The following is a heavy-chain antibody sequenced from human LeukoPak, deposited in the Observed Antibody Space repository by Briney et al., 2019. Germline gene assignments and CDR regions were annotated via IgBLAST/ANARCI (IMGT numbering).Heavy chain of an antibody. V-gene: IGHV3-21*01. J-gene: IGHJ4*02. CDR1: GFTFSSYS. D-gene: IGHD3-22*01. CDR3: ARGGYYYDSSGI. Sequence: GGSLRLSCAASGFTFSSYSMNWVRQAPGKGLEWVSSISSSSSYIYYTDSVKGRFTISRDNAKNSLYLQMNSLRAEDTAVYYCARGGYYYDSSGIWGQGTLVTVSS. CDR2: ISSSSSYI.